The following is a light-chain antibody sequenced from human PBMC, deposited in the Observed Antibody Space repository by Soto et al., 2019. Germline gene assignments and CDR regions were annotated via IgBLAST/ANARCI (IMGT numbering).Light chain of an antibody. J-gene: IGLJ3*02. V-gene: IGLV1-40*01. CDR2: GNS. CDR3: QSYDSSLSAWV. Sequence: QSVLTQPPSVSGAPGQRVTISCTGSSPNIGAGYDVHWYQQLPGTAPKLLIYGNSNRPSGVPDRFSGSKSGTSASLAITGLQAEDEADYYCQSYDSSLSAWVFGGGTKVTVL. CDR1: SPNIGAGYD.